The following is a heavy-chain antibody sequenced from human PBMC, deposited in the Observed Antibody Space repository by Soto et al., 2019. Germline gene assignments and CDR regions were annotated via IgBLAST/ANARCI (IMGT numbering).Heavy chain of an antibody. CDR1: DVSMSNFY. D-gene: IGHD3-22*01. J-gene: IGHJ4*02. CDR2: ISSSGNT. Sequence: XETLFLTCTVADVSMSNFYWSWIRQPPGKGLEWIGYISSSGNTNYNPSLKSRVSISVDTSKNQFSLNLTSVTAADTAVYYCARAPMVLTRSYFDSWGQGTPATVSS. CDR3: ARAPMVLTRSYFDS. V-gene: IGHV4-59*01.